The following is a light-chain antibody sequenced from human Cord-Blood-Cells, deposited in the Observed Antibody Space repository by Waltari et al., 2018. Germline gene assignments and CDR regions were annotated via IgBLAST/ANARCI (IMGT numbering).Light chain of an antibody. CDR1: SSNIGAGYD. J-gene: IGLJ3*02. CDR2: GNS. V-gene: IGLV1-40*01. Sequence: SGAPGQRVTISCTGSSSNIGAGYDVHWYQQLPGTAPKLLIYGNSNRPSGVPDRFSGSKSGTSASLAITGLQAEDEADYYCQSYDSSLSGFWVFGGGTKLTVL. CDR3: QSYDSSLSGFWV.